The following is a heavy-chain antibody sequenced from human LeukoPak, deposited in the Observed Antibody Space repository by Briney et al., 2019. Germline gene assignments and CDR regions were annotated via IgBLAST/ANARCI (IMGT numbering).Heavy chain of an antibody. J-gene: IGHJ4*02. V-gene: IGHV3-30*18. CDR1: GFTFSSYG. CDR2: ISYDGSNK. D-gene: IGHD2-21*01. CDR3: AKDRPISE. Sequence: GRSLRLSCAASGFTFSSYGMHWVRQAPGKGLEWVAVISYDGSNKYYADSVKGRFTISRDNSKNTLYLQMNSLRAEDTAVYYCAKDRPISEWGQGTLDTVSS.